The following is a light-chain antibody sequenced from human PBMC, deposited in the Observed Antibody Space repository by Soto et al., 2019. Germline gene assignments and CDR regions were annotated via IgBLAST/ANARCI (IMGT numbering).Light chain of an antibody. CDR3: TSYTTGDTLA. CDR1: SSDVGGYNY. Sequence: QSALTQPASVSGSPGQSITISCTGTSSDVGGYNYVSWYQQHPGKAPKLMIYEVSNRPSGVSNRFSGSKSGNTASLTISGLQAEDEADYYCTSYTTGDTLAFGGGTKLTVL. CDR2: EVS. J-gene: IGLJ2*01. V-gene: IGLV2-14*01.